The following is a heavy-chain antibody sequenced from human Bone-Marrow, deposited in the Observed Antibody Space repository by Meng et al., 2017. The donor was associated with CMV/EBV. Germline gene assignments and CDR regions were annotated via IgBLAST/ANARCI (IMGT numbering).Heavy chain of an antibody. CDR1: GFIFSSYS. J-gene: IGHJ4*01. D-gene: IGHD1-1*01. Sequence: GGSLRLSCAASGFIFSSYSMNWVRQAPGKGLEWVSSTDSSSRIIYDAASVKGRFTISRDNAKNSLYLQMNSLSAEDTAVYYCARAKDTTGIAASGSGNWGQGTLVTVSS. V-gene: IGHV3-21*06. CDR3: ARAKDTTGIAASGSGN. CDR2: TDSSSRII.